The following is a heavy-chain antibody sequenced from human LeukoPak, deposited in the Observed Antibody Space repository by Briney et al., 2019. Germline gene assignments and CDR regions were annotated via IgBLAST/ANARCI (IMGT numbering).Heavy chain of an antibody. V-gene: IGHV3-23*01. J-gene: IGHJ4*02. Sequence: GGSLRLSCAGSGFTFNDHAMSWVRQAPGKGLEWVSSISGSGGSTYHADYVKGRSTISRDNSKRVVYFEMNSLRGEDTAVYFCARGGQNFDFWRFDYWGQGTLAVVSS. D-gene: IGHD3-3*01. CDR3: ARGGQNFDFWRFDY. CDR2: ISGSGGST. CDR1: GFTFNDHA.